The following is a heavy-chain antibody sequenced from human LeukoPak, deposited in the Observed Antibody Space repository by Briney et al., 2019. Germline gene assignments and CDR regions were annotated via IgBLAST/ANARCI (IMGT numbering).Heavy chain of an antibody. Sequence: GGTLSFSCAASGFTFNSYSMNWVRQAPGKGLEWVSYISSSGSSIYYADSVKGRFTISRDNAENSLNLQMNSLRAEDTAVYYCARGDNWNSYYYYMDVWGKGTTVTVFS. D-gene: IGHD1-7*01. J-gene: IGHJ6*03. CDR1: GFTFNSYS. V-gene: IGHV3-48*04. CDR2: ISSSGSSI. CDR3: ARGDNWNSYYYYMDV.